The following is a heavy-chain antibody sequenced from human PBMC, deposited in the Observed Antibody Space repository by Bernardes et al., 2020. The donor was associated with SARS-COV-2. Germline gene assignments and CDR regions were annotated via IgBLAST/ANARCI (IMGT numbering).Heavy chain of an antibody. D-gene: IGHD3-3*01. J-gene: IGHJ5*02. CDR3: ARAPKQRITIFGVVGWIDR. CDR1: GGSISSGGYY. V-gene: IGHV4-31*03. CDR2: IYYSGST. Sequence: SETLSLTRTVSGGSISSGGYYWSWIRQHPGKGLEWIWYIYYSGSTYYNPSLQSRVTISVDTSNNQFSLKLSSVTAADTAVYYCARAPKQRITIFGVVGWIDRWGQGTLVTVSS.